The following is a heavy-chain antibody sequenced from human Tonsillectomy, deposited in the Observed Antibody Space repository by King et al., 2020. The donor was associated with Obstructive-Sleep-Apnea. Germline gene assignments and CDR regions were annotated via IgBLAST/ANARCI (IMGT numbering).Heavy chain of an antibody. D-gene: IGHD3-16*01. Sequence: VQLVQSGAEVKKPGASVKVSCKASGYTFTNYYMHWVRQAPGQGLEWMGIINPSGVGTNYVQKFQGRVTLTRDTSTSTVYMELSSLRSEDTAVYYCSRDRVGGGYYYGMDVWGQGTTVTVSS. J-gene: IGHJ6*02. CDR1: GYTFTNYY. V-gene: IGHV1-46*03. CDR3: SRDRVGGGYYYGMDV. CDR2: INPSGVGT.